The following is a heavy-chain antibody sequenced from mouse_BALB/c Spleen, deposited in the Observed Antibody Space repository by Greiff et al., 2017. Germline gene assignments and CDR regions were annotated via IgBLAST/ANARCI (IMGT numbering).Heavy chain of an antibody. CDR2: ISSGGST. J-gene: IGHJ3*01. Sequence: EVQLLESGGGLVKPGGSLKLSCAASGFTFSSYAMSWVRQTPEKRLEWVASISSGGSTYYPDSVKGRFTISRDNARNILYLQMSSLRSEDTAMYYCAPLYDPLAYWGQGTLVTVSA. CDR1: GFTFSSYA. D-gene: IGHD2-3*01. V-gene: IGHV5-6-5*01. CDR3: APLYDPLAY.